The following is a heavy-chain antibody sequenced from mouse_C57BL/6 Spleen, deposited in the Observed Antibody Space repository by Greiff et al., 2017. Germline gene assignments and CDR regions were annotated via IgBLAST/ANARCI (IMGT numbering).Heavy chain of an antibody. CDR1: GYTFTSYW. Sequence: KQSCKASGYTFTSYWMHWVKQRPIQGLEWIGNIDPSDSETHYNQKFKDKATLTVDKSSSTAYMQLSSLTSEDSAVYYCAKGHGSSYNYFDYWGQGTTLTVSS. D-gene: IGHD1-1*01. J-gene: IGHJ2*01. V-gene: IGHV1-52*01. CDR2: IDPSDSET. CDR3: AKGHGSSYNYFDY.